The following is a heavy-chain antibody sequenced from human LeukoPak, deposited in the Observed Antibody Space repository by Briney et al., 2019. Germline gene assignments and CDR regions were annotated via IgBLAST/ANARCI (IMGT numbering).Heavy chain of an antibody. CDR1: GGSISSYY. D-gene: IGHD4-11*01. Sequence: SETLSLTCTVSGGSISSYYWSWIRQPAGKGLEWIRRIYTSGSTNYNPSLKSRVTMSVDTSKNQFSLKLSSVTAADTAVYYCARLIDSNYPAGGYYYYGMDVWGQGTTVTVSS. V-gene: IGHV4-4*07. CDR3: ARLIDSNYPAGGYYYYGMDV. CDR2: IYTSGST. J-gene: IGHJ6*02.